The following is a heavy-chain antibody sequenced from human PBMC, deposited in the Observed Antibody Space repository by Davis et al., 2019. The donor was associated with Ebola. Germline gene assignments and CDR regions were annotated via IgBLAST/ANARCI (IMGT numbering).Heavy chain of an antibody. D-gene: IGHD2-2*01. V-gene: IGHV3-7*03. CDR3: ARVLSGTSYNFMDV. J-gene: IGHJ6*03. CDR1: GFTFSSYP. CDR2: INQDDSDK. Sequence: GESLKISCAASGFTFSSYPMSWVRQAPGKGLEWVANINQDDSDKYYVDSVKGRFTISRDNAKNSLCLQMNSLRAEDTAVYYCARVLSGTSYNFMDVWSKGTTVTVSS.